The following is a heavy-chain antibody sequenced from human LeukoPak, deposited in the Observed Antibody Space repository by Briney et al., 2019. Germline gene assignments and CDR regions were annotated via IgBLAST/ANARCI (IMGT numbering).Heavy chain of an antibody. Sequence: GGSLRLSCAASGFTFSNYAMTWVRQAPGKGLEWVSAISGSGGNTYYADSVKGRFTISRDNSKNTLYLQMNSLRAEDTAVYYCARVSGYGSVNHWGQGTLVTVSS. J-gene: IGHJ1*01. D-gene: IGHD3-10*01. CDR1: GFTFSNYA. V-gene: IGHV3-23*01. CDR3: ARVSGYGSVNH. CDR2: ISGSGGNT.